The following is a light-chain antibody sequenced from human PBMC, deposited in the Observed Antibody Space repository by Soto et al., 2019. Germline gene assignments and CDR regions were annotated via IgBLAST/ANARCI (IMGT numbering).Light chain of an antibody. CDR1: QSLLHRNGFNY. V-gene: IGKV2-28*01. Sequence: DIVMTQSPLSLPVTPGETASISCWSNQSLLHRNGFNYLDWYLQKPGQSPQLLIYLGSNRASGVPDRLSGSGSGTDFTLKISTVEAEDVGVVYCMQHLQTPFTFGGGTKVE. CDR3: MQHLQTPFT. J-gene: IGKJ4*01. CDR2: LGS.